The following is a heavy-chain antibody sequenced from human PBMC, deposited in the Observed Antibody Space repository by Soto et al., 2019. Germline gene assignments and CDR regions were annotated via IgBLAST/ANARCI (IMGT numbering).Heavy chain of an antibody. CDR3: ARTVSSPIGSSSYYGMDV. V-gene: IGHV1-69*02. Sequence: QVQLVQSGAEVKKPGSSVKVSCKASGGTFSSYTISWVRQAPGQGLEWMGRIIPILGIANYAQEFQGRVTITTDKSTSTAYMELSSLRSEDTAVYYCARTVSSPIGSSSYYGMDVWGHGTTVTVSS. CDR2: IIPILGIA. CDR1: GGTFSSYT. D-gene: IGHD6-6*01. J-gene: IGHJ6*02.